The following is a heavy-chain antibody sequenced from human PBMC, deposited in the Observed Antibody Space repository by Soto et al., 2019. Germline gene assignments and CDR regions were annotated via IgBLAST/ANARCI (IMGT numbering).Heavy chain of an antibody. J-gene: IGHJ6*04. V-gene: IGHV6-1*01. CDR1: GDSVSSNSAA. CDR2: TYYRSKWYN. CDR3: ARGTMPWASRGWYHYYYGMDV. D-gene: IGHD6-19*01. Sequence: SQTLSLTCAISGDSVSSNSAAWNSIRQSPSRGLEWLGRTYYRSKWYNDYAVSVKSRITINPDRSKNQFSRHLNSVTPGDAAVCHCARGTMPWASRGWYHYYYGMDVLGKGTTVTVSA.